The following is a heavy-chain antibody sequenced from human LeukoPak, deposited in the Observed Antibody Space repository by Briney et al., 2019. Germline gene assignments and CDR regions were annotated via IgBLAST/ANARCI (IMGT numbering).Heavy chain of an antibody. CDR3: ARHGIYGSGSYYTFRMDV. CDR1: GGSISSYY. Sequence: SETLSLTCTVSGGSISSYYWSWIRQPPGKGLEWIGYIYYSGSTNYNPSLKSRVTISVDTSKNQFSLKLSSVTAADTAVYYCARHGIYGSGSYYTFRMDVWGQGTTVTVSS. D-gene: IGHD3-10*01. CDR2: IYYSGST. J-gene: IGHJ6*02. V-gene: IGHV4-59*08.